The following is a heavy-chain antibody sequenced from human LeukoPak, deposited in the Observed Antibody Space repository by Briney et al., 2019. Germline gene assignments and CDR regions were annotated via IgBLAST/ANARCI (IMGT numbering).Heavy chain of an antibody. Sequence: ASVKVSCQASGYNFTNYYMHWVRQAPGQGPEWVGIINPSGGSTSYAQKLQGRVTMTRDTSTSTVYMELSSLRSEDTAVYYCARGGGGYDHYYGMDVWGKGTTVTVSS. CDR1: GYNFTNYY. V-gene: IGHV1-46*01. CDR2: INPSGGST. J-gene: IGHJ6*04. CDR3: ARGGGGYDHYYGMDV. D-gene: IGHD5-12*01.